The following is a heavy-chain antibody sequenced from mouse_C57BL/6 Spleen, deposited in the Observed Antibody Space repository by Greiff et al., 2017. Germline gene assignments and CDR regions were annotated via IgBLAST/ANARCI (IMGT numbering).Heavy chain of an antibody. D-gene: IGHD1-1*01. CDR1: GYTFTDYE. CDR3: TRGRTVPFAY. J-gene: IGHJ3*01. V-gene: IGHV1-15*01. CDR2: IDPETGGT. Sequence: VQLQQSGAELVRPGASVTLSCKASGYTFTDYEMHWVKQTPVHGLEWIGAIDPETGGTAYNQKFKGKAILTAGKSSSSAYMELRSLTSEDSAVYYCTRGRTVPFAYWGQGTLVTVSA.